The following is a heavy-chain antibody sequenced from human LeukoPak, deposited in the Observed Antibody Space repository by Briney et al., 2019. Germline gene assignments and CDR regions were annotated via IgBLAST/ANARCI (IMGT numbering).Heavy chain of an antibody. CDR1: GFTFSSYG. CDR2: IWYDGSNK. Sequence: PGGSLRLSCAASGFTFSSYGMHWVRQAPGKGLEWVAVIWYDGSNKYYANSVKGRFTISRDNSKNTLYLQMNSLRAEDTAVYYCARSSRYYYDSSAPLYWGQGTLVTVSS. CDR3: ARSSRYYYDSSAPLY. D-gene: IGHD3-22*01. V-gene: IGHV3-33*01. J-gene: IGHJ4*02.